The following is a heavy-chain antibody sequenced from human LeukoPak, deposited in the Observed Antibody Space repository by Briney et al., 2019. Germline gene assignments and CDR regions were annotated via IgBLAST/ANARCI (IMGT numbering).Heavy chain of an antibody. Sequence: SVKVSCKASGGTFSSYAISWVRQAPGQGLEWMGRIIPIFGTANYAQKFQGRVTITTDESMSTAYMELSSLRSEDTAVYYCVLSPYYYASSDHYYYMDVWGKGTTVTVSS. D-gene: IGHD3-22*01. CDR1: GGTFSSYA. J-gene: IGHJ6*03. CDR3: VLSPYYYASSDHYYYMDV. CDR2: IIPIFGTA. V-gene: IGHV1-69*05.